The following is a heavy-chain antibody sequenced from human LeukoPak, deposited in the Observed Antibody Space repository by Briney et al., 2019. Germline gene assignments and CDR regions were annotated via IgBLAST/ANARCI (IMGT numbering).Heavy chain of an antibody. CDR1: GFTFTRNA. D-gene: IGHD2-2*01. CDR3: AKAHCSSTSCSRADN. CDR2: IDGSGGTT. Sequence: GGSLRLSCAASGFTFTRNAMAWVRQAPGKGLEWVSAIDGSGGTTFYADSVKGRVTISRVQSTNTVYLQMNSLRADDTAVYYCAKAHCSSTSCSRADNWGQGTLVTVST. J-gene: IGHJ4*02. V-gene: IGHV3-23*01.